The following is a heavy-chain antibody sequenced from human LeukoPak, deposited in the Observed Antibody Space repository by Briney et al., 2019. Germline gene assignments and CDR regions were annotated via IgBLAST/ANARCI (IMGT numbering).Heavy chain of an antibody. CDR1: GGSISRHY. V-gene: IGHV4-59*11. D-gene: IGHD2-15*01. CDR3: AILVDNGSSVDPDTFEM. Sequence: SETLSLTCTVSGGSISRHYWSWIRQPPGKGLEWIGFVFYTGRTRYNPSPQSRVTISLDTSENNFSLKVTSVSAAGTVVYHCAILVDNGSSVDPDTFEMWGLGTVVTVSS. J-gene: IGHJ3*02. CDR2: VFYTGRT.